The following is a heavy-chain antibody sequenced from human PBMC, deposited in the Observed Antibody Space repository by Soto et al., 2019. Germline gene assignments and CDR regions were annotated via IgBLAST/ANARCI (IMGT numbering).Heavy chain of an antibody. D-gene: IGHD2-15*01. J-gene: IGHJ4*02. CDR3: AREGKSGVVYHFDY. Sequence: QVQLVQSGGEVKKPWASVKVSCKASGYDFTNYGISWVRQAPGQGLEWMGWISPYNGNTNYVQKVQGRVTMTTDTSTSTAYMELRSLRSDDTAVYYCAREGKSGVVYHFDYWGQGTLVTVSS. CDR2: ISPYNGNT. V-gene: IGHV1-18*01. CDR1: GYDFTNYG.